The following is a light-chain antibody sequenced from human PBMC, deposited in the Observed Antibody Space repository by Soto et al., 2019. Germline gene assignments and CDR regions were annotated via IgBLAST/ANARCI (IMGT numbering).Light chain of an antibody. CDR2: GGS. CDR1: QSVTTTY. J-gene: IGKJ2*03. Sequence: EILLTQSPGTLSLSPGETATLSCRASQSVTTTYLAWYQQGPGKSPRLITYGGSPRATGFPDRFSGGGSGTDFTLTISRLEPEYSAVYYCHCQQFDSSRIYSFGQGTKLEI. CDR3: QQFDSSRIYS. V-gene: IGKV3-20*01.